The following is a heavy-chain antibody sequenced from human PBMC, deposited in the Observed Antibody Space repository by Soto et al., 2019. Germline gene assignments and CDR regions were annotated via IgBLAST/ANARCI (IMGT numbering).Heavy chain of an antibody. D-gene: IGHD6-6*01. Sequence: GGSLRVSCAASGFTFSSYCMYWVRQAPGKGLEWVAVISYDESNKYYADSVKGRFTISRDTSKNTVYLQMNSLRVEDTAVYYCAKACLQQLVRGPCDYWGQGALVTSPQ. CDR2: ISYDESNK. J-gene: IGHJ4*02. CDR3: AKACLQQLVRGPCDY. V-gene: IGHV3-30-3*01. CDR1: GFTFSSYC.